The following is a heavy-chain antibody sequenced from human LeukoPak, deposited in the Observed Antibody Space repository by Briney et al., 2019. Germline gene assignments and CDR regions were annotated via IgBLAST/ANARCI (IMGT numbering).Heavy chain of an antibody. CDR3: ARLDVDTAMGIEN. Sequence: GGSLRLSCAASGFTFSSYSMHWVRQAPGKGLEWVALISYDGSNKYYADSVKGRFTISRDNSKNTLYLQMNSLLVEDTAVYHCARLDVDTAMGIENWGQGTPVTVSS. J-gene: IGHJ4*02. CDR1: GFTFSSYS. D-gene: IGHD5-18*01. V-gene: IGHV3-30*03. CDR2: ISYDGSNK.